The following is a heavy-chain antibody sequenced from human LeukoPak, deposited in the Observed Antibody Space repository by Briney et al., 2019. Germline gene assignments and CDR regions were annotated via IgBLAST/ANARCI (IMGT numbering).Heavy chain of an antibody. J-gene: IGHJ6*02. D-gene: IGHD3-10*01. CDR3: GRDYYGSGSSSCGMDL. Sequence: PSETLSLTCAVYGGSFSGYYWSWIRQPPGKGLEWIGEINHSGSTNYNPSLKSRVTISVDTSKSQFSLKLSSVTAADTAVCYCGRDYYGSGSSSCGMDLWGQGTTVTVSS. CDR2: INHSGST. V-gene: IGHV4-34*01. CDR1: GGSFSGYY.